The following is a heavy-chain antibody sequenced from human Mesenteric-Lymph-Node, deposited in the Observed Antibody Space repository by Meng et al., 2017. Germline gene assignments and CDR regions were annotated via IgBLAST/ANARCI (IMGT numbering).Heavy chain of an antibody. CDR3: ARDRDSSGYAPNAFDI. Sequence: GESLKISCAASGFTFSSYSMNWVRQAPGKGLEWVSSISSSSSYIYYADSVKGRFTITRNNDKYSLYLQINILRAEDTAVYYCARDRDSSGYAPNAFDIWGQGTMVTVSS. V-gene: IGHV3-21*01. J-gene: IGHJ3*02. CDR2: ISSSSSYI. D-gene: IGHD3-22*01. CDR1: GFTFSSYS.